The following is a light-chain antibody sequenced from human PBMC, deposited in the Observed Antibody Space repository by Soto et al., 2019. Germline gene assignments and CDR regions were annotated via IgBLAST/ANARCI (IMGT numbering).Light chain of an antibody. CDR2: ATS. V-gene: IGKV1D-16*01. CDR3: QHYNSYSEA. J-gene: IGKJ1*01. Sequence: IQMTQSPSSVSASVGDRVTMTCRASQGVGGWLAWYQQKPGKVPKLLIYATSSLHSGVPSRFSGSGSGTDFTLTISSLQPDDFATYYCQHYNSYSEAFGQGTKV. CDR1: QGVGGW.